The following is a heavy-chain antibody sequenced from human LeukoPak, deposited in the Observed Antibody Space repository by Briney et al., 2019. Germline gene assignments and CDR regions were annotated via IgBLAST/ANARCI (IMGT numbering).Heavy chain of an antibody. V-gene: IGHV4-34*01. J-gene: IGHJ6*03. CDR1: GGSFSGYY. D-gene: IGHD1-20*01. CDR2: INHSGST. CDR3: ARRGFTYNWNPPPYYYYMDV. Sequence: SETLSLTCAVYGGSFSGYYWSWIRQPPGKGLEWIGEINHSGSTNYNPSLKSRITISVDTSKNQFSLKLSSVTAADTAVYYCARRGFTYNWNPPPYYYYMDVWGKGTTVTVSS.